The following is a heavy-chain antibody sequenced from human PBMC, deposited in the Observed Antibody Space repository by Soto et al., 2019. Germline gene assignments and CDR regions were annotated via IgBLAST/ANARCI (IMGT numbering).Heavy chain of an antibody. V-gene: IGHV3-74*03. J-gene: IGHJ4*02. CDR2: INGDATTT. CDR1: GFTFSSYW. Sequence: EVQLVESGGGLVQPGGSLRLSCAASGFTFSSYWMHWVRQDPERGLVWVSRINGDATTTTYADPAKGRFTISRDNAKAPLYLQMSSLRAEDTSIYYCARGVVAAADGAIGYWGQGTLVTVSS. D-gene: IGHD2-15*01. CDR3: ARGVVAAADGAIGY.